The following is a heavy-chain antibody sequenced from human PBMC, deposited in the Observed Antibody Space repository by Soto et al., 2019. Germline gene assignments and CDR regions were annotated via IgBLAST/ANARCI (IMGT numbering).Heavy chain of an antibody. CDR2: IYYSGTT. V-gene: IGHV4-59*13. D-gene: IGHD1-26*01. CDR3: ARGRVGATDFDY. Sequence: QVQLQESGPGLVKPSETLSLTCTVSGGSISSYYWSWIRQPPGKGLEWIGYIYYSGTTNYNLSLRRRVTISVDPSKNQFSLKLTSVTAADTAVYYCARGRVGATDFDYWGQGTLVTVSS. CDR1: GGSISSYY. J-gene: IGHJ4*02.